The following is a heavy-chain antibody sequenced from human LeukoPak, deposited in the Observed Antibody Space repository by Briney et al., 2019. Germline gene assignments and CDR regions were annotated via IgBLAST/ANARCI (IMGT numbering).Heavy chain of an antibody. CDR2: INPNSGGT. CDR3: ARLQRGSESYSTEGYYYYYMDV. Sequence: ASVKVSCKASGYTFTGYYMHWVRDAPGQGLEWRGWINPNSGGTNYAHKFQGRVTMTRDTSISTAYMELRRLRSDDTAVYYCARLQRGSESYSTEGYYYYYMDVWGKGTTVTVSS. CDR1: GYTFTGYY. V-gene: IGHV1-2*02. D-gene: IGHD3-10*01. J-gene: IGHJ6*03.